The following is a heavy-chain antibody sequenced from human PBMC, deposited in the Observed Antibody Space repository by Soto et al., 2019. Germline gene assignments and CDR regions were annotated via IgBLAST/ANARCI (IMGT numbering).Heavy chain of an antibody. Sequence: EVQLLESGGGLVQPGGSLRLSCAASGFTFSSYAMSWVRQAPGKGLEWVSAISGSGGSTYYADSVKGRFTISRDNSKNTLYLQMNSLRAEDTAVYYCAKDSLRRSANMGASGYYGMDVWGQGTTVTVSS. D-gene: IGHD3-10*01. CDR3: AKDSLRRSANMGASGYYGMDV. CDR2: ISGSGGST. V-gene: IGHV3-23*01. J-gene: IGHJ6*02. CDR1: GFTFSSYA.